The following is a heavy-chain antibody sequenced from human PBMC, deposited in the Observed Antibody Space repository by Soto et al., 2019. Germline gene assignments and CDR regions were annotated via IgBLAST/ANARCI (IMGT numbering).Heavy chain of an antibody. J-gene: IGHJ6*02. Sequence: SVKVSCKASGGTFSSYTISWVRQAPGQGLEWMGRIIPILGIANYAQKFQGRVTITADKSTSTAYMELSSLRSEDTAVYYCARAGPYGGNDYYYYGMDVWGQGTTVTVSS. CDR3: ARAGPYGGNDYYYYGMDV. CDR1: GGTFSSYT. CDR2: IIPILGIA. V-gene: IGHV1-69*02. D-gene: IGHD4-17*01.